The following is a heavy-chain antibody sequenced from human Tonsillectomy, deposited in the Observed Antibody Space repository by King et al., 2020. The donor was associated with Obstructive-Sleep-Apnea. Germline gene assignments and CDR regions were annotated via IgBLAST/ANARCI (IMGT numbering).Heavy chain of an antibody. D-gene: IGHD4-23*01. CDR2: ISWDGGRT. CDR3: AKVNYGAKGPFDY. Sequence: VQLVESGGVVVHPGGSLRLSCEASGFIFDDYDMHWVRQAPGKGLEWVSLISWDGGRTYYADSVKGRFTISRDNSKSSLYLQMNSLRDEDTALYYCAKVNYGAKGPFDYWGQGTLVTVSS. J-gene: IGHJ4*02. V-gene: IGHV3-43D*03. CDR1: GFIFDDYD.